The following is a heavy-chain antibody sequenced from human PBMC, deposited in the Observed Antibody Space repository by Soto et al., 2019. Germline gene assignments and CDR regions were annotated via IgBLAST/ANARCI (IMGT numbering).Heavy chain of an antibody. CDR2: IIPIFGTA. V-gene: IGHV1-69*01. Sequence: QVQLVQSGAEVKKPGSSVMVSCKASGGTFSSYAISWVRQAPGQGLEWMGGIIPIFGTANYAQKFQGRVTITADESTSTAYMELSSLRSEDTAVHYCARQWELLHLDWYFDLWGRGTLVTVSS. J-gene: IGHJ2*01. CDR1: GGTFSSYA. D-gene: IGHD1-26*01. CDR3: ARQWELLHLDWYFDL.